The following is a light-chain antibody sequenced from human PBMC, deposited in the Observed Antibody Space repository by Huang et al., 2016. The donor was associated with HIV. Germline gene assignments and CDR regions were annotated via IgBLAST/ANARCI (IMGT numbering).Light chain of an antibody. CDR3: QQYDTFS. V-gene: IGKV3-20*01. CDR1: RNLTNSQ. CDR2: GAS. Sequence: EVVLTQSPGILSLSAGERASLSCRASRNLTNSQLAWYQQKVGQPPRLLVFGASTRVSGGQERFTGGVSGREFTLSISGLEPDDFATYYCQQYDTFSFGQGTRLE. J-gene: IGKJ2*01.